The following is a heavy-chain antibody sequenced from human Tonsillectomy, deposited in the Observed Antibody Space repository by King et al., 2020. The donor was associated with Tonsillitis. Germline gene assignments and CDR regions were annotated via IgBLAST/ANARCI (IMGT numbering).Heavy chain of an antibody. Sequence: QLQESGPGLVKPSETLSLTCTVSGGSISSSSYYWGWIRQPPGKGRGWVGGIYYTGSTYYNPSLKSRVTISVETSKNQFSLKLSSVTAADTAVYYCARLDYRQQWLVVAFDIWGQGTMVTVSS. CDR3: ARLDYRQQWLVVAFDI. V-gene: IGHV4-39*01. D-gene: IGHD6-19*01. CDR2: IYYTGST. CDR1: GGSISSSSYY. J-gene: IGHJ3*02.